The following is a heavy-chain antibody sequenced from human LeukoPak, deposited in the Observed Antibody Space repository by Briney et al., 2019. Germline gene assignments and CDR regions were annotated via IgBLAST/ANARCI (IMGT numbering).Heavy chain of an antibody. V-gene: IGHV1-69*01. CDR3: ARGTTVTTFDILGY. Sequence: GASVKVSCKASGGTSSSYAISWVRQAPGQGLGWMGGIIAIFGTANYAQKFQGRVTITADESTSTAYMELSSLRSEDTAVYYCARGTTVTTFDILGYWGQGTLVTVSS. CDR1: GGTSSSYA. CDR2: IIAIFGTA. D-gene: IGHD4-17*01. J-gene: IGHJ4*02.